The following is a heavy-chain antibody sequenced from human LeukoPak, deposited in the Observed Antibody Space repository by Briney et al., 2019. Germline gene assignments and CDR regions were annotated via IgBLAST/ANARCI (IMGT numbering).Heavy chain of an antibody. CDR3: ASTQLLGDHYYYYGMDV. CDR2: IIPIFGTA. Sequence: SVKVSCKASGGTFSSYAISWVRQAPGQGLEWMGGIIPIFGTANYAQKFQGRVTITADESTSTAYMELSSLRSEDTAVYYCASTQLLGDHYYYYGMDVWGQGTTVTVSS. D-gene: IGHD2-2*01. V-gene: IGHV1-69*13. J-gene: IGHJ6*02. CDR1: GGTFSSYA.